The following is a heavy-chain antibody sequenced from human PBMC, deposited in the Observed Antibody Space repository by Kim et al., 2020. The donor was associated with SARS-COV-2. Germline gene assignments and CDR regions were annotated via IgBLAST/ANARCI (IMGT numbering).Heavy chain of an antibody. CDR3: ARGSGSYYNVDAFDI. CDR2: IYYSGST. J-gene: IGHJ3*02. V-gene: IGHV4-59*01. Sequence: SETLSLTCTVSGGSISSYYWSWIRQPPGKGLEWIGYIYYSGSTNYNPSLKSRVTISVDTSKNQFSLKLSSVTAADTAVYYCARGSGSYYNVDAFDIWGQG. CDR1: GGSISSYY. D-gene: IGHD3-10*01.